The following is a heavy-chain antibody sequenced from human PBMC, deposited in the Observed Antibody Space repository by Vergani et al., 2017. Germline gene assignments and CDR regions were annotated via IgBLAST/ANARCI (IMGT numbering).Heavy chain of an antibody. Sequence: QVQLVESGGGVVQPGRSLRLSCAASGFTLSSYGMHWVRQAPGKGLEWVAVISYDGSNKYYADSVKGRFTITGDNKKNSLSLQMNSLRTEATALYYCAKGLRGYGINYWGQGTLVTVSS. CDR1: GFTLSSYG. CDR3: AKGLRGYGINY. J-gene: IGHJ4*02. D-gene: IGHD4-17*01. CDR2: ISYDGSNK. V-gene: IGHV3-30*18.